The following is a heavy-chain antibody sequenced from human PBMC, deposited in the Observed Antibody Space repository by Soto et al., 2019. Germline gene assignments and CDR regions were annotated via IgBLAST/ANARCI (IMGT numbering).Heavy chain of an antibody. CDR1: GFTFDDYA. Sequence: EVQLVESGGGLVQPGRSLRLSCAASGFTFDDYAMHWVRQAPGKGLEWVSGISWNSGSIGYADSVKGRFTIYRDNAKNSLYLQMNSLRAEDTALYYCAKTSSSPRGPFDDWGQGTLVTVSS. D-gene: IGHD6-6*01. CDR3: AKTSSSPRGPFDD. J-gene: IGHJ4*02. V-gene: IGHV3-9*01. CDR2: ISWNSGSI.